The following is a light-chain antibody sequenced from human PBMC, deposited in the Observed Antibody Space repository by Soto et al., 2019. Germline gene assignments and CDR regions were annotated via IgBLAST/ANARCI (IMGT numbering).Light chain of an antibody. CDR1: QSISVW. V-gene: IGKV1-5*03. J-gene: IGKJ5*01. Sequence: IQMTQSPSTLSASVGDRVTITCRASQSISVWLAWYQQKPGKAPKLLIYKASSLETGVPSRFSGSGSGTEFTLTISSLQPDDFATYYCQQYNTYLITFGQGTRLEIK. CDR2: KAS. CDR3: QQYNTYLIT.